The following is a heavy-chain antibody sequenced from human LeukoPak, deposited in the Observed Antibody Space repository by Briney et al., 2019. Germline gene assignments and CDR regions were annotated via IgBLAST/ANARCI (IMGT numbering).Heavy chain of an antibody. CDR1: GYTFTGYY. Sequence: ASVKVSCKASGYTFTGYYMHWVRQAPGQGLEWMGWINPNSGGTNYAQKFQGRVTMTRDTSISTAYMELSRLRPDDTAVYYCARALSLIGRYYFDYWGQGTLVTVSP. CDR2: INPNSGGT. D-gene: IGHD3-16*02. J-gene: IGHJ4*02. CDR3: ARALSLIGRYYFDY. V-gene: IGHV1-2*02.